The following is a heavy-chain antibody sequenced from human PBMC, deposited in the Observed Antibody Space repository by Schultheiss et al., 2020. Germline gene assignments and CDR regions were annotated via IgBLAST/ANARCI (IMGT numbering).Heavy chain of an antibody. D-gene: IGHD3-10*01. CDR1: GGSFSGYY. CDR2: INHSGST. CDR3: AASSYYYGSGSYSPGDY. J-gene: IGHJ4*02. Sequence: SETLSLTCAVYGGSFSGYYWSWIRQPPGKGLEWIGEINHSGSTNYNPSLKSRVTISVDTSKNQFSLKLSSVTAADTAVYYCAASSYYYGSGSYSPGDYWGQGTLVTGSS. V-gene: IGHV4-34*01.